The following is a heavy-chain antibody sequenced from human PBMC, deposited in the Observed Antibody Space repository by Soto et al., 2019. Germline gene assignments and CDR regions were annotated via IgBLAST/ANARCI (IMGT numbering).Heavy chain of an antibody. CDR2: ISYDGAQK. Sequence: PGGSLRLSCAASGFNFNTYSMQWVRQAPGKGLEWVAVISYDGAQKYYADSVKGRFTLSRDNSKNTLYVQMNSLRVEDTAVYYCARDGREAGTFDYWGHRTFFTAPS. CDR3: ARDGREAGTFDY. CDR1: GFNFNTYS. J-gene: IGHJ4*01. D-gene: IGHD1-1*01. V-gene: IGHV3-30*14.